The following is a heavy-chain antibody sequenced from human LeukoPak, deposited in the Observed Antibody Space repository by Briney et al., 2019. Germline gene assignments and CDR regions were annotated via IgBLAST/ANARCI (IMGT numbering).Heavy chain of an antibody. CDR3: ATGITIAAAGTGGN. Sequence: GRSLRLSCAASGFTFSSYGMHWVRQAPGKGPEWVAVISYDGSNKYYADSVKGRFTISRDNAKNTLYLQMNSLRAEDTAVYYCATGITIAAAGTGGNWGQGTLVTVSS. V-gene: IGHV3-30*03. D-gene: IGHD6-13*01. CDR1: GFTFSSYG. J-gene: IGHJ4*02. CDR2: ISYDGSNK.